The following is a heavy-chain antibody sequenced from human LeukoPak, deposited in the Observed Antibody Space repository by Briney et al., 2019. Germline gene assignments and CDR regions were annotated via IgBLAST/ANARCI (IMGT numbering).Heavy chain of an antibody. CDR3: ARAGTRRPFDP. Sequence: SETLSLTCTVSRGSISSSGYYWSWIRQHPGKGLQWIVFIYYSRSTYYNPSLKCRVTISVDTSKNQFSPKLSHVPAADTALYYCARAGTRRPFDPWGQGTLVTVSS. V-gene: IGHV4-31*03. CDR2: IYYSRST. J-gene: IGHJ5*02. CDR1: RGSISSSGYY.